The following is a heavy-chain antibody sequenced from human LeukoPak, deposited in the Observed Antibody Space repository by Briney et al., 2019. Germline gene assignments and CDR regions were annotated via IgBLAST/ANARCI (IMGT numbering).Heavy chain of an antibody. CDR3: AHRQFLSGSWDTGYFDH. CDR1: GSSISTPRVG. CDR2: IPWNDDK. V-gene: IGHV2-5*01. J-gene: IGHJ4*02. D-gene: IGHD3-9*01. Sequence: PGPTLVKPTQTLTLTCTFSGSSISTPRVGVAWVRQPPVGARELPLSIPWNDDKRYNPSLTSRLTVTKYASKNQVVLTMTNIDPVDTATYYCAHRQFLSGSWDTGYFDHWGQGALVTVSS.